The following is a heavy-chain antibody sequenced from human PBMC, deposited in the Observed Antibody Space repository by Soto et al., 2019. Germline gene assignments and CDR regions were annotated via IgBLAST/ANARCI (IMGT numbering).Heavy chain of an antibody. D-gene: IGHD5-18*01. CDR2: ISGSGGST. CDR1: GFTFSSYA. V-gene: IGHV3-23*01. Sequence: GGSLRLSCAASGFTFSSYAMSWVRQAPGKGLEWVSGISGSGGSTYYADSVKGRSTISRDNSKNTLYLQMNSLGAEDTAVYYCARAPTSYSYGYLGGYYYYGLDVWGQGTTVTVSS. CDR3: ARAPTSYSYGYLGGYYYYGLDV. J-gene: IGHJ6*02.